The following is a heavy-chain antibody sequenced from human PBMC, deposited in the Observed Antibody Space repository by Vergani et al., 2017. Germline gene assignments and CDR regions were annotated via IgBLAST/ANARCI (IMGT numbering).Heavy chain of an antibody. Sequence: QVQLVQSGAEVKKPGASVKVSCKGSGYTFSGYYRQWVRQAPGQGLEWMGWINPNSGGTNYAQKFQGRVIMTRDTSISTAYMELSRLRSDDTAIYYCARPHGDILPPDPRRLDYWGQGTLVTVSS. CDR1: GYTFSGYY. J-gene: IGHJ4*02. CDR3: ARPHGDILPPDPRRLDY. CDR2: INPNSGGT. V-gene: IGHV1-2*02.